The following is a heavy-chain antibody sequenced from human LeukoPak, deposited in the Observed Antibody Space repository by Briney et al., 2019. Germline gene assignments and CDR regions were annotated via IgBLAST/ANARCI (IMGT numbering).Heavy chain of an antibody. V-gene: IGHV1-8*01. Sequence: TSVKVSCKASGFTFSDYDINWVRQATGQGLEWMGWMNPKSGHTGYAQKFQDRITLTRNTPINTAYMELRSIRFEDTAVYYCARAPSQRFREWLLFYWGQGTLLTVSS. D-gene: IGHD3-3*01. CDR1: GFTFSDYD. J-gene: IGHJ4*02. CDR2: MNPKSGHT. CDR3: ARAPSQRFREWLLFY.